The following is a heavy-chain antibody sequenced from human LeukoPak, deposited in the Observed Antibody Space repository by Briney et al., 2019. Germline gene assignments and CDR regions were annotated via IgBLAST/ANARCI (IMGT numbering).Heavy chain of an antibody. CDR3: AKEIRFLEWLLFDY. D-gene: IGHD3-3*01. CDR2: ISNSGGGT. Sequence: GGSLRLSCAASGFTVSSNYMSWVRQASGKGLEWVSAISNSGGGTYYADSVKGRFTISRDNSKNTLYLQMNSLRAEDTAVYYCAKEIRFLEWLLFDYWGQGTLVTVSS. J-gene: IGHJ4*02. CDR1: GFTVSSNY. V-gene: IGHV3-23*01.